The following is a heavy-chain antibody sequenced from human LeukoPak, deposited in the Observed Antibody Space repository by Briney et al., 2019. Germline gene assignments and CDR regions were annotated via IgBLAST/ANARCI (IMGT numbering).Heavy chain of an antibody. CDR2: IIVDSGKT. J-gene: IGHJ3*02. Sequence: TSVKVSCKASGFTFSNSALQWVRQARGQGLEWIGWIIVDSGKTYDAKKFQGRVTITRDMPTTTAYLELSSLRSEDTAAYYCAALGYAIFGVGDDAFDIWGQGTMVTVSS. CDR3: AALGYAIFGVGDDAFDI. CDR1: GFTFSNSA. V-gene: IGHV1-58*01. D-gene: IGHD3-3*01.